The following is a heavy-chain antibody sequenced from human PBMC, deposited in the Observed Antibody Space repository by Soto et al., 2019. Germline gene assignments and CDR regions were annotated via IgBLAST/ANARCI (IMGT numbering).Heavy chain of an antibody. CDR1: GGSISSGDYY. V-gene: IGHV4-30-4*01. Sequence: QVQLQESGPGLVKPSQTLSLTCTVSGGSISSGDYYWSWIRQPPGKGLEWIGYIYYSGSTYYNPSLKSRVTISVDTSKNQFSLKLSSVTAADTAVYYCARDRIAVAGTIQNYYYYGMDVWGQGTTVTVSS. CDR3: ARDRIAVAGTIQNYYYYGMDV. J-gene: IGHJ6*02. D-gene: IGHD6-19*01. CDR2: IYYSGST.